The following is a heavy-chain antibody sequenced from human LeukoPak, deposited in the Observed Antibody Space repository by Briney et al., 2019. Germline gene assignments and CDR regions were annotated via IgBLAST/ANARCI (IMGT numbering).Heavy chain of an antibody. CDR1: GFTFSSYA. V-gene: IGHV3-30-3*01. D-gene: IGHD4-11*01. Sequence: GRSLRLSCAVSGFTFSSYAMHWVRQAPGKGLEWVAVISYDGSNKYYADSVKGRFTISRDNSKNTLYLQMNSLRAEDTAVYYCAREQKTTVEFLFDYWGQGTLVTVSS. CDR2: ISYDGSNK. J-gene: IGHJ4*02. CDR3: AREQKTTVEFLFDY.